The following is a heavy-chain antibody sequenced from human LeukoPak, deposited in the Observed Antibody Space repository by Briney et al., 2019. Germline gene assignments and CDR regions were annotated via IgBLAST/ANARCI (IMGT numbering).Heavy chain of an antibody. D-gene: IGHD4-17*01. Sequence: SETLSLTCAVSGYSISNHYYWGWIRQPPGKGLEWIGSYYHTGSSCYNPSLQSRVAISIDTSKNQFSLALASVTAADTAVYYCASVTRSMSRFFDLWGRGTLVIVSS. J-gene: IGHJ2*01. CDR2: YYHTGSS. CDR1: GYSISNHYY. V-gene: IGHV4-38-2*01. CDR3: ASVTRSMSRFFDL.